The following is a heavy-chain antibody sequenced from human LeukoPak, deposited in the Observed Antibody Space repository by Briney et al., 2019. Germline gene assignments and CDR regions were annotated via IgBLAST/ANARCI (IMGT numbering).Heavy chain of an antibody. J-gene: IGHJ4*01. V-gene: IGHV1-8*01. CDR3: ARGPPREDYYGSGNDHDY. Sequence: GASVKVSCKASGYTFTSYDINWVRQATGQGLEWMGWMNPNSGNTGYAQKFQGRVTMSRNTSISTAYMELSSLRSEDTAVYYCARGPPREDYYGSGNDHDYWGQGTLVTVSS. D-gene: IGHD3-10*01. CDR2: MNPNSGNT. CDR1: GYTFTSYD.